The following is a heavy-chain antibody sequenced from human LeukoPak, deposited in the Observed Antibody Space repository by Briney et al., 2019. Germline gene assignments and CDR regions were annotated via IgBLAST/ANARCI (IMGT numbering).Heavy chain of an antibody. CDR1: GFTFSSYE. CDR2: ISGSGGST. CDR3: ATLYGSGNYYVPSDY. D-gene: IGHD3-10*01. Sequence: PGGSLRLSCAASGFTFSSYEMNWVRQAPGKGLEWVSGISGSGGSTYYADSVKGRFTISRDNSKNTLYLQMNSLRAEDTAVYYCATLYGSGNYYVPSDYWGQGTLVTVSS. V-gene: IGHV3-23*01. J-gene: IGHJ4*02.